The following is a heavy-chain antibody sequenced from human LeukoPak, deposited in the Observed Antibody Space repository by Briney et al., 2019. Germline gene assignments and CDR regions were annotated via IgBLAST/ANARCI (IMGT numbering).Heavy chain of an antibody. D-gene: IGHD4-17*01. CDR3: ARGGDYGDYVDY. J-gene: IGHJ4*02. V-gene: IGHV1-3*01. Sequence: KFQGRVTITRDTSASTAYMELSSLRSEDTAVYYCARGGDYGDYVDYWGQGTLVTASS.